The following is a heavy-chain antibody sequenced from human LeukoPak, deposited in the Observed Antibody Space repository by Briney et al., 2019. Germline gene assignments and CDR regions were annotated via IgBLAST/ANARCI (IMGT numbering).Heavy chain of an antibody. CDR1: GGSFSGYY. D-gene: IGHD2-2*03. Sequence: SETLSLTCAVYGGSFSGYYWSWIRQPPGKGLEWIGEINHSGSTNYNPSLKSRVTISVDTSKNQFSLKLSSVTAADTAVYYCARGRIHVDIVVVPAARANWFDPWGQGTLVTVSS. J-gene: IGHJ5*02. V-gene: IGHV4-34*01. CDR3: ARGRIHVDIVVVPAARANWFDP. CDR2: INHSGST.